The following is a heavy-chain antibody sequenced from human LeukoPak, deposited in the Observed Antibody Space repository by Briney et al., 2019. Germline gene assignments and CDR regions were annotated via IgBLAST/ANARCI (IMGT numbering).Heavy chain of an antibody. CDR3: ARGYYGSGSYFRGMDV. J-gene: IGHJ6*02. CDR2: IYYSGST. V-gene: IGHV4-59*01. CDR1: GGSISGYY. Sequence: SETLSLTCTVSGGSISGYYWSWIRQPPGKGLEWIGYIYYSGSTNYNPSLKSRVTISVDTSKNQFSLKLSSVTAADTAVYYCARGYYGSGSYFRGMDVWGQGTTVTVSS. D-gene: IGHD3-10*01.